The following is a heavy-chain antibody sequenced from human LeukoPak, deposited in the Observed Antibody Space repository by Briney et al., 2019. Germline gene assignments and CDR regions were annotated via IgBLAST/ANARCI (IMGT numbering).Heavy chain of an antibody. CDR3: ARDMNTRVTPISYAFDL. V-gene: IGHV3-74*01. CDR2: ISFDGSDA. CDR1: GFTFSGFW. Sequence: GGSLRLSCAASGFTFSGFWMHWVRQAPGKGLVWVSCISFDGSDATYADSVKGRFTISRDNAKNTLHLQMDSLTVEDTAVYYCARDMNTRVTPISYAFDLWGQGTMVTVSS. J-gene: IGHJ3*01. D-gene: IGHD4-23*01.